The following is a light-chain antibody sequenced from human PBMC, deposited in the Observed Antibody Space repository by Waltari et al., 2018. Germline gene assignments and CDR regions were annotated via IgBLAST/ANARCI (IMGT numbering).Light chain of an antibody. Sequence: DIQMTQSPSTVSASVGDRVTITCRASQSISRWLAWYQQKPGKAPKLLIHKASSLQSWVPSRFSGSGSGTEFTLNITSLQPDDFATYDCQHYNSFSALFTFGPGTQVDIK. CDR3: QHYNSFSALFT. CDR2: KAS. CDR1: QSISRW. V-gene: IGKV1-5*03. J-gene: IGKJ3*01.